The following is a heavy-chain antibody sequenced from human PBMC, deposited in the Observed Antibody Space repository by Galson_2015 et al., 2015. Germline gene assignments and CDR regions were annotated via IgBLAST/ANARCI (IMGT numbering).Heavy chain of an antibody. V-gene: IGHV3-11*01. CDR2: ISSSGSII. D-gene: IGHD3-16*01. CDR3: ARESFRGVRYGMDV. Sequence: LRLSCAASGFTFSDYYMSWIRQAPGKGLEWVSYISSSGSIIYYADSVKGRFTISRDNAKNSLYLQMNSLRAEDTAVYYCARESFRGVRYGMDVWGQGTTVSVSS. J-gene: IGHJ6*02. CDR1: GFTFSDYY.